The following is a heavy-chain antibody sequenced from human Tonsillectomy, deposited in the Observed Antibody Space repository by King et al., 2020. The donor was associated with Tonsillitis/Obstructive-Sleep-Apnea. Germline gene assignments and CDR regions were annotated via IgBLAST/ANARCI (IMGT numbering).Heavy chain of an antibody. J-gene: IGHJ6*03. Sequence: VTLKESGPVLVKPTETLTLTCTVSGFSLSNAEIGVNWIRQPPGKALEWLAHIFSNDEKSYSTSLNSRLTISKDTSKSQVVLTMTSIDPVDTGTYYCARIQRPPTSFHYYYYMDVWGKGTTVTVSS. CDR3: ARIQRPPTSFHYYYYMDV. V-gene: IGHV2-26*01. D-gene: IGHD2-2*01. CDR2: IFSNDEK. CDR1: GFSLSNAEIG.